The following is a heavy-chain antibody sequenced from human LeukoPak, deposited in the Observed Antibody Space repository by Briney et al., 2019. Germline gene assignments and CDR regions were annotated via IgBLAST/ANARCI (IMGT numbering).Heavy chain of an antibody. J-gene: IGHJ6*03. CDR1: GFTFSSYG. Sequence: PGGSLRLSCAASGFTFSSYGMHWVRQAPGKGLEWVSAISGSGRSTYYADSVKGRFTISRDNSKNTLYLQMNSLRAEDTAVYYCAKAAGISYYYYMDVWGKGTTVTVSS. V-gene: IGHV3-23*01. D-gene: IGHD2-15*01. CDR3: AKAAGISYYYYMDV. CDR2: ISGSGRST.